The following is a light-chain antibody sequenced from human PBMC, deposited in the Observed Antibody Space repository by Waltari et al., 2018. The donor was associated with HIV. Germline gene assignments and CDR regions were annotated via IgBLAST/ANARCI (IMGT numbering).Light chain of an antibody. CDR3: QSYDRSLSVWV. Sequence: QSVLTQPPSVSAAPRQRVTISSTRSSPNTAARHDVHSYQQLPGTAPRLLIYDNTIRPSGVPDRFSGSKSGTSASLAIAGLQDEDEAVYYCQSYDRSLSVWVFGGGTKVTVL. J-gene: IGLJ3*02. CDR2: DNT. CDR1: SPNTAARHD. V-gene: IGLV1-40*01.